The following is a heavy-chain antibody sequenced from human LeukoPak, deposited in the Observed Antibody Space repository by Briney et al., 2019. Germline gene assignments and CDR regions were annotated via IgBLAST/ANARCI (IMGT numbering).Heavy chain of an antibody. J-gene: IGHJ4*02. CDR2: INPNSGGT. D-gene: IGHD6-19*01. CDR1: GYTFTGYY. V-gene: IGHV1-2*06. Sequence: GASVKVSCKASGYTFTGYYMHWVRQAPGQGLEWMGRINPNSGGTNYAQKFQGRVAMTRDTSISTAYMELSRLRSDDTAVYYCARGRIAVAGTGVDYWGQGTLVTVSS. CDR3: ARGRIAVAGTGVDY.